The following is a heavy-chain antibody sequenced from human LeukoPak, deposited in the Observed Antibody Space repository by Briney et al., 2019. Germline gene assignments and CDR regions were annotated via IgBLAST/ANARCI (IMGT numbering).Heavy chain of an antibody. V-gene: IGHV3-23*01. CDR3: ARRSGIAVAGAFDY. CDR1: GFTFSSYA. Sequence: GGSLRLSCAASGFTFSSYAMSWVRQAPGKGLEWASAISGSGGSTYYADSVKGRFTISRDNSKNTLYLQMNSLRAEDTAVYYCARRSGIAVAGAFDYWGQGTLVTVSS. J-gene: IGHJ4*02. D-gene: IGHD6-19*01. CDR2: ISGSGGST.